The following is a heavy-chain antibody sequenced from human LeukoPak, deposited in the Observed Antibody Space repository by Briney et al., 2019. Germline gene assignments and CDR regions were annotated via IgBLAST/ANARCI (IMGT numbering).Heavy chain of an antibody. Sequence: PGGSLRLSCAASGFTFSSYWMHWVRPAPGKGLVWVSHTDGSSTNYADSVKGRFTISRDNAKDTVYLQMNSLRAEDTAVYYCATVRSGSWDWFDPWGQGTLLTVSS. J-gene: IGHJ5*02. V-gene: IGHV3-74*01. CDR1: GFTFSSYW. D-gene: IGHD3-10*01. CDR3: ATVRSGSWDWFDP. CDR2: TDGSST.